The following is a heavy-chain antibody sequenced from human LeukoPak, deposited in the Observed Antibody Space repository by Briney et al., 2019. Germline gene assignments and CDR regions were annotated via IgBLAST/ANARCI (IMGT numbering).Heavy chain of an antibody. Sequence: SETLSLTCTVSGGSISSSSYYWGWIRQPPGKGLEWIGSIYYSGSTYYNPSLKSRVTISVDTSKNQLSLKPSSVTAADTAVYYCARNLKYCSSTSCYHGSFDYWGQGTLVTVSS. J-gene: IGHJ4*02. CDR2: IYYSGST. V-gene: IGHV4-39*01. CDR3: ARNLKYCSSTSCYHGSFDY. D-gene: IGHD2-2*01. CDR1: GGSISSSSYY.